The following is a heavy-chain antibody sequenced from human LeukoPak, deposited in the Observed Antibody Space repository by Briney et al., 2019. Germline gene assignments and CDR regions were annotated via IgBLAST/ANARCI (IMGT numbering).Heavy chain of an antibody. V-gene: IGHV3-11*01. D-gene: IGHD2-21*02. CDR2: ISSSGSTI. J-gene: IGHJ4*02. CDR3: ARELAYCGGDCYTN. Sequence: PGGSLRLSSAASGFTFSDYYMSWIRQAPGKGLEWVSYISSSGSTIYYADSVKGRFTISRDNAKNSLYLQMNSLRAEDTAVYYCARELAYCGGDCYTNWGQGTLVTVSS. CDR1: GFTFSDYY.